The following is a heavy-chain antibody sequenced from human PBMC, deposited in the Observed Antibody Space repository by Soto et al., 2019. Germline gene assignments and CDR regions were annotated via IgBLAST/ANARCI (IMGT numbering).Heavy chain of an antibody. V-gene: IGHV4-59*08. CDR2: IYYSGST. CDR1: GGSISSYY. J-gene: IGHJ4*02. CDR3: ARRYSSSFDY. D-gene: IGHD6-13*01. Sequence: LVTLSLTCSVAGGSISSYYWSWIRQPPGKGLEWIGYIYYSGSTNYNPSLKSRVTISVDTSKNQFSLKLSSVTAADTAVYYCARRYSSSFDYWGQGTLVTVSS.